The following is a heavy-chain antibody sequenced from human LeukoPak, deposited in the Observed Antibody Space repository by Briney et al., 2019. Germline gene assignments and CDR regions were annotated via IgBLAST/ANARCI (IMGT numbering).Heavy chain of an antibody. D-gene: IGHD6-6*01. CDR1: GFTFRSYW. CDR3: ARGPSIAARYDAFDI. Sequence: PGGSLRLSCAASGFTFRSYWMHWVRQAPGKGLVWVSRINGDGSTTSYADSVKGRFTISRDNAKNSLYLQVISLRAEDTAVYYCARGPSIAARYDAFDIWGQGTMVTVSS. J-gene: IGHJ3*02. CDR2: INGDGSTT. V-gene: IGHV3-74*01.